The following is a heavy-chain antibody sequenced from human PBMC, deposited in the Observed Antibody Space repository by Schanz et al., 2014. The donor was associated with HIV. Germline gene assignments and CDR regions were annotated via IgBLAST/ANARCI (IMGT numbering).Heavy chain of an antibody. CDR3: AKMARSVAANTNFDY. V-gene: IGHV3-23*01. J-gene: IGHJ4*02. CDR1: GFTFSNFA. CDR2: ISGSGVIT. Sequence: EVQMLESGGGSVQPGGSLRLSCAASGFTFSNFAMSWVRQAPGKGLEWVSSISGSGVITFYAGSVKGRFAISRDKSKNTLYLQMNSLRVEDTAVYYCAKMARSVAANTNFDYWGQGTLVTVSS. D-gene: IGHD6-19*01.